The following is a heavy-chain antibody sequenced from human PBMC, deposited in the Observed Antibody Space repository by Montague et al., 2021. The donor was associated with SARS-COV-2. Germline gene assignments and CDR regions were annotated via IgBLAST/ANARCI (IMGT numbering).Heavy chain of an antibody. D-gene: IGHD6-19*01. V-gene: IGHV4-59*01. CDR3: ARHTRGWQPFDF. CDR2: IYSSGST. Sequence: SETLSLTCTVSGGSIRSYYWSWIRQPPGKGLEWIGEIYSSGSTNYNPSLKSRVTISMDTSKSQFSLKLTSVTAADTAVYYCARHTRGWQPFDFCGQGTLVTVSS. CDR1: GGSIRSYY. J-gene: IGHJ4*02.